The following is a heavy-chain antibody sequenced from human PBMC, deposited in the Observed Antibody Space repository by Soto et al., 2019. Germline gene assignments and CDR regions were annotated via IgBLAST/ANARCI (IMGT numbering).Heavy chain of an antibody. Sequence: QVQLQQWGAGLLKPSETLSLTCAVYGGSFSPYIWSWIRQPPGKGLEWIGESSHNGVTDFSPSVKSRATVSVDTSKNQFSLNLTSVTAADTAVYYCARRRRGSSTWFDFWGQGNLVVVSS. J-gene: IGHJ4*02. V-gene: IGHV4-34*02. CDR2: SSHNGVT. CDR3: ARRRRGSSTWFDF. CDR1: GGSFSPYI. D-gene: IGHD2-2*01.